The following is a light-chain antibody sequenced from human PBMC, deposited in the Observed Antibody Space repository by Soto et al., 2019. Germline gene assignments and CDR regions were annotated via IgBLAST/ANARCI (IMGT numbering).Light chain of an antibody. CDR3: MQAVQTPLT. Sequence: DTVMTQSPLSLPVTPGEPASISCRSSQSLLYSNGYNYLDWYLQKPGQPPQLLIYLGSNRASGVPERFSGSGSGTDFTLTISRVEAEDVGVYYCMQAVQTPLTFGGGTKVEIK. V-gene: IGKV2-28*01. J-gene: IGKJ4*01. CDR2: LGS. CDR1: QSLLYSNGYNY.